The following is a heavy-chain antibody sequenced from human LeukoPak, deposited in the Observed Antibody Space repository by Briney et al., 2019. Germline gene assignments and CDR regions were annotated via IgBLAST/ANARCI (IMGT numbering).Heavy chain of an antibody. CDR3: ALVVVTAMSYDAFDI. V-gene: IGHV1-69*05. Sequence: SVKVSCKASGGTFSSYAISWVRQAPGQGLEWMGRIIPIFGTANYAQKFQGRVTITTDESTSTAYMELSSLRSEDTAVYYCALVVVTAMSYDAFDIWGQGTMVTVSS. J-gene: IGHJ3*02. CDR2: IIPIFGTA. CDR1: GGTFSSYA. D-gene: IGHD2-21*02.